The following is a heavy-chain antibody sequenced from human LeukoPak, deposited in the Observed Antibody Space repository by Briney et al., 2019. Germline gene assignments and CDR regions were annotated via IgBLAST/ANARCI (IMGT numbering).Heavy chain of an antibody. Sequence: SETLSLTCTVSGGSISSHYWSWIRQPPGKGLEWIGYIYYSGSTNYHPSPKSRVTISVDTSKNQFPLNLSSVTAADTAVYYCARGSGWHSYWGQGTLVTVSS. CDR1: GGSISSHY. D-gene: IGHD6-19*01. V-gene: IGHV4-59*11. CDR3: ARGSGWHSY. CDR2: IYYSGST. J-gene: IGHJ4*02.